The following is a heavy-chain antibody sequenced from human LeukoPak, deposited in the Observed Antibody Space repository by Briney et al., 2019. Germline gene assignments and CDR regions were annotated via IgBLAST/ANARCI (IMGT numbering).Heavy chain of an antibody. D-gene: IGHD6-19*01. CDR2: TYYRSKWYY. CDR3: ARDLGNTGWYTFDY. V-gene: IGHV6-1*01. CDR1: GDSVSDKNGA. J-gene: IGHJ4*02. Sequence: SQTLSVTCAISGDSVSDKNGAWNWVRQSPSRGLEWLGRTYYRSKWYYDYAPSFNGRITINPDASNNQFSLLLSSVTPDDTAVYYCARDLGNTGWYTFDYWGQGTLATVSS.